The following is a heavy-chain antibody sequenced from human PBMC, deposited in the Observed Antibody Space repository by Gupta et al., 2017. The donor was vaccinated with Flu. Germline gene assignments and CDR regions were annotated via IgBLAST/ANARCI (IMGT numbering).Heavy chain of an antibody. V-gene: IGHV4-4*07. CDR2: IYTSGST. Sequence: SGGPMDNFYWSWIRQPAGKGLEWIGRIYTSGSTNYSTSLGSRVTMSVDTSKNQVSLTLNSVTAADTAVYYCARDCGGTYSVWGPGTRVTASS. D-gene: IGHD2-15*01. J-gene: IGHJ4*02. CDR1: GGPMDNFY. CDR3: ARDCGGTYSV.